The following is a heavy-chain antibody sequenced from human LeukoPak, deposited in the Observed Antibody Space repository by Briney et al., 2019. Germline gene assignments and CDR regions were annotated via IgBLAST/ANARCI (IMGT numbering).Heavy chain of an antibody. Sequence: GGSLRLSCAASGFTFSSYAMSWVRQAPGKGLEWVSAISGSGGSTYYADSVKGRFTISRDNSKNTLYLQMNSLRAEDTAVYYCAKDLDVGSSSGYPDRDYWGQGTLVTVSS. CDR2: ISGSGGST. CDR1: GFTFSSYA. J-gene: IGHJ4*02. V-gene: IGHV3-23*01. CDR3: AKDLDVGSSSGYPDRDY. D-gene: IGHD3-22*01.